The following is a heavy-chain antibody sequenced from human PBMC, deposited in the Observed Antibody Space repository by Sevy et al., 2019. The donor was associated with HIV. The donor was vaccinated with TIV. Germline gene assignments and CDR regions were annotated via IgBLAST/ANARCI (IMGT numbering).Heavy chain of an antibody. CDR1: GFTFSSYA. CDR2: ISSNGGST. Sequence: GGSLRLSCAASGFTFSSYAMHWVRQAPGKGLEYVSAISSNGGSTYYANSVKGRFTISRDNSKNTLYLQMGSLRAEDMAVYYCARSKNYDFWSRYYYWGQGTLVTVSS. V-gene: IGHV3-64*01. J-gene: IGHJ4*02. CDR3: ARSKNYDFWSRYYY. D-gene: IGHD3-3*01.